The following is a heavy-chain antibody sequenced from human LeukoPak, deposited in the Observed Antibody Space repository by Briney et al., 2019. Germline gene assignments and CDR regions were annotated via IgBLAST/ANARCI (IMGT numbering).Heavy chain of an antibody. CDR3: ARRDGRSFDY. V-gene: IGHV1-3*04. J-gene: IGHJ4*02. Sequence: ASVTVSYKASGYMFTTHAIHWVRQAPGQRREWMGWISTGNGNTKYSQKFQGRATLIRETSANTAYVELSSLTYEDTAVYYCARRDGRSFDYWGQGTLVTVSS. CDR2: ISTGNGNT. D-gene: IGHD1-26*01. CDR1: GYMFTTHA.